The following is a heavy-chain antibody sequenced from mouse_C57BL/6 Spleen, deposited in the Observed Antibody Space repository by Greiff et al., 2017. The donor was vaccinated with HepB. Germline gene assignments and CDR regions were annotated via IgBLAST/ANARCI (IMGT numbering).Heavy chain of an antibody. D-gene: IGHD2-4*01. Sequence: VQLQQSGAELVRPGTSVKVSCKASGYAFTNYLIEWVKQRPGQGLEWIGVINPGSGGTNYNEKFKGKATLTADKSSSTAYMQLSSLTSEDSAVYFCARQGLPFDYWGQGTTLTVSS. V-gene: IGHV1-54*01. CDR1: GYAFTNYL. J-gene: IGHJ2*01. CDR2: INPGSGGT. CDR3: ARQGLPFDY.